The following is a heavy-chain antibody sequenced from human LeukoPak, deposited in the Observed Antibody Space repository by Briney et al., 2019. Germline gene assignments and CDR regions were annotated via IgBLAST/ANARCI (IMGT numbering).Heavy chain of an antibody. V-gene: IGHV3-23*01. CDR1: GFTFSSYA. CDR2: ISGSGGNT. CDR3: AKAKYSSTWYGGAFDI. J-gene: IGHJ3*02. Sequence: PGGSLRLSCAASGFTFSSYAMSWVRQAPGKGLEWVSAISGSGGNTYYADSVKGRFTISRDNSKNTLYLQMNSLRAEDTAVYYCAKAKYSSTWYGGAFDIWGQGTMVTVSS. D-gene: IGHD6-13*01.